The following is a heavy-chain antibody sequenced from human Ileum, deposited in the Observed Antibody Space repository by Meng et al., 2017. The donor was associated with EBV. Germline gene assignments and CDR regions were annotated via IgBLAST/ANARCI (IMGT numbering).Heavy chain of an antibody. CDR1: GYTLTSYD. Sequence: VQLVQSGAEVKKPVASWKVSCKASGYTLTSYDINWVRQGTGQGLEWMGWMNPNRGTTGYAQKFQGRVTMTRNISKSTAYMDLSSLRSEDTAVYYCATGVADFEYWGQGTLVTVSS. V-gene: IGHV1-8*01. CDR2: MNPNRGTT. J-gene: IGHJ4*02. CDR3: ATGVADFEY. D-gene: IGHD6-19*01.